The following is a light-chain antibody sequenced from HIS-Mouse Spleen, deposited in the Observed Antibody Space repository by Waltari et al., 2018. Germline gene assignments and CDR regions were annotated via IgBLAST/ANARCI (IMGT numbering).Light chain of an antibody. Sequence: DIVMTQFPDSLAVSLGERATINCKSSQSVLYSSNNKNYLAWYQQKPGQPPKLLIYWASTRESGVPDRFSGSGSVTDFTLTISSLQAEDVAVYYCQQYYSTPLTFGGGTKVEIK. CDR2: WAS. CDR1: QSVLYSSNNKNY. CDR3: QQYYSTPLT. V-gene: IGKV4-1*01. J-gene: IGKJ4*01.